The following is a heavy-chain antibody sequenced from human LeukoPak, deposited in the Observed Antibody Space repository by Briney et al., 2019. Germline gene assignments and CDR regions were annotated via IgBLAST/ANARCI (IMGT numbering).Heavy chain of an antibody. J-gene: IGHJ4*02. V-gene: IGHV3-30-3*01. CDR1: GFTFSSYA. CDR3: ARDSSVLPVTTPVGDFDY. D-gene: IGHD4-17*01. Sequence: GGSLRLSCAASGFTFSSYAMHWVRQAPGKGLEWVAVISYDGSNKYYADSVKGRFTISRDNSKNTLYLQMNSLRAEDTAVYYCARDSSVLPVTTPVGDFDYWGQGTLVTVSS. CDR2: ISYDGSNK.